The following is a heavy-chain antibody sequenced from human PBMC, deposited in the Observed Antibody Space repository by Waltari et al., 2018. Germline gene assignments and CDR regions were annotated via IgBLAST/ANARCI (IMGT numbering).Heavy chain of an antibody. D-gene: IGHD3-10*01. CDR1: GFPFLTAW. Sequence: EVQLVESGGGLVKPGWSLSPPCAASGFPFLTAWLGWVRQAPGKGLEWVGRIKSKTDGGTTDYAAPVKGRFTISRDDSKNTLYLQMNSLKTEDTAVYYCTTEGSGSYYAFDIWGQGTMVTVSS. CDR2: IKSKTDGGTT. V-gene: IGHV3-15*01. J-gene: IGHJ3*02. CDR3: TTEGSGSYYAFDI.